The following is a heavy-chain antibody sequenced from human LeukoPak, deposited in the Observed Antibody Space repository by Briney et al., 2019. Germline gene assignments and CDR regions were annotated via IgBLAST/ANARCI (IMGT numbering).Heavy chain of an antibody. CDR1: GFTFSSFA. CDR2: FDGNGPNT. J-gene: IGHJ4*02. V-gene: IGHV3-23*01. Sequence: PGGSLRLSCAASGFTFSSFAMTGVRQAPGKGLEWVSGFDGNGPNTYYADSVKGRWTISRDNSRNTLYLEMNSLRPEDTAIYYCAKPRTTGLGWAQFDYWGQGSLVTVSS. D-gene: IGHD2-8*02. CDR3: AKPRTTGLGWAQFDY.